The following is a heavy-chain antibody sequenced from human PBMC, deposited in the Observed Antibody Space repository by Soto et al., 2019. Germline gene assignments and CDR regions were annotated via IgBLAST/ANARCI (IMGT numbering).Heavy chain of an antibody. Sequence: QVQLQESGPGLVKPSQTLSLTCTVSGGSISSGGYYWNWIRQHPGKGLEWIGYIYYSGSTYSNPXLKSRVTISVXXSXNXXSLNLSSVTAADTAVYYCVRAMGRQLVRGGGWFDPWGQGTLVTVSS. CDR2: IYYSGST. V-gene: IGHV4-31*03. CDR1: GGSISSGGYY. D-gene: IGHD6-6*01. J-gene: IGHJ5*02. CDR3: VRAMGRQLVRGGGWFDP.